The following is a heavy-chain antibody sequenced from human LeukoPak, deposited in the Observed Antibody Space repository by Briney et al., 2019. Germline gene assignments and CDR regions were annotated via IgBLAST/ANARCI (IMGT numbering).Heavy chain of an antibody. CDR1: GYSISSGYY. V-gene: IGHV4-38-2*02. CDR3: ARVLVIVVGYYFDY. D-gene: IGHD3-22*01. J-gene: IGHJ4*02. Sequence: SETLSLTCTVSGYSISSGYYWGWIRRPPGKGLEWIGRIYHSGSTYYNPSLKSRVTISVDTTKKQFSLKLSSLTAADTAVYYCARVLVIVVGYYFDYWGQGTLVTVSS. CDR2: IYHSGST.